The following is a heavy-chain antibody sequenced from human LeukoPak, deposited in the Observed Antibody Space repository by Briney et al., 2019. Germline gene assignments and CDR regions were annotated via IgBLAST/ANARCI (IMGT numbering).Heavy chain of an antibody. J-gene: IGHJ4*02. CDR1: GFTFSSYA. CDR3: AKDHVLLWFGELLPQAHDY. D-gene: IGHD3-10*01. V-gene: IGHV3-23*01. Sequence: GGSLRLSRAASGFTFSSYAMSWVRQAPGKGLEWVSAISGSGGSTYYADSVKGRFTISRDNSKNTLYLQMNSLRAEDTAVYYCAKDHVLLWFGELLPQAHDYWGQGTLVTVSS. CDR2: ISGSGGST.